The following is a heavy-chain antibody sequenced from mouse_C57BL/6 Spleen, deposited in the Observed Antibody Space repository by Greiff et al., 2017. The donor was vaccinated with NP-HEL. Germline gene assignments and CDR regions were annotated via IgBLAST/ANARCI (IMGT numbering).Heavy chain of an antibody. CDR2: IDPENGDT. J-gene: IGHJ4*01. Sequence: EVQLQESGAELVRPGASVKLSCTASGFNIKDDYMHWVKQRPEQGLEWIGWIDPENGDTEYASKFQGKATITADTSSNTAYLQLSSLTSEDTAVYYCTTWADYAMDYWGQGTSVTVSS. V-gene: IGHV14-4*01. CDR1: GFNIKDDY. CDR3: TTWADYAMDY.